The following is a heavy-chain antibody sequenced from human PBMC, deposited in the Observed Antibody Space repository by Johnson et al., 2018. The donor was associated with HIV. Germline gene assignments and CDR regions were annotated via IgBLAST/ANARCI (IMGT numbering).Heavy chain of an antibody. CDR2: ISYDGSNK. J-gene: IGHJ3*02. D-gene: IGHD3-22*01. CDR3: ARDGPYYDSSGYYYGTVFYAFDI. CDR1: RFTFSSHA. Sequence: QVQLVESGGGLVKPGGSLRLSCAASRFTFSSHAMHWVRQAPGKGLGWVALISYDGSNKYYADSVKGRFIISRDTSKNTLYLQMNSLRAEDTAVYYCARDGPYYDSSGYYYGTVFYAFDIWGQGTMVTVSS. V-gene: IGHV3-30*04.